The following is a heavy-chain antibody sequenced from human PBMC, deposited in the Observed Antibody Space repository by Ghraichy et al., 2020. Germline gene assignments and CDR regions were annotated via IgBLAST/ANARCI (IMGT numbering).Heavy chain of an antibody. J-gene: IGHJ4*02. Sequence: LSLPCAASGFPVSNNYMSWVRQAPGKGLEWVSLMESGGTTKYADSVKGRFIISRDNSKNTVSLQMNSLRAEDTAVYFCAAGRWRPFDDWGQGTLVTVPS. CDR3: AAGRWRPFDD. V-gene: IGHV3-53*01. CDR1: GFPVSNNY. D-gene: IGHD2-21*02. CDR2: MESGGTT.